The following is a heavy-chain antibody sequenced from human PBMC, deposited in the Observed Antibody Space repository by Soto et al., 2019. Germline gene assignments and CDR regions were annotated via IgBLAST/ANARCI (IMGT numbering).Heavy chain of an antibody. D-gene: IGHD2-2*01. CDR3: ARLAGYCSSTSCNGGFDY. Sequence: GESLKISCKGSGYSFTSYWIGWVRQMPGKGLEWMGIIYPGDSDTRYSPSFQGQVTISADKSISTAYLQWSSLKASDTAMYYCARLAGYCSSTSCNGGFDYWGQGTLVTVSS. CDR2: IYPGDSDT. V-gene: IGHV5-51*01. J-gene: IGHJ4*02. CDR1: GYSFTSYW.